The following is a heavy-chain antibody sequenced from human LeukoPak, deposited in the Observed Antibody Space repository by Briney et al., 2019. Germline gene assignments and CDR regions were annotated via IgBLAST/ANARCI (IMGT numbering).Heavy chain of an antibody. CDR1: GFTFSSYW. CDR3: ARVTVSSWIAKFDY. V-gene: IGHV3-7*01. J-gene: IGHJ4*02. Sequence: PGGSLRLSCAASGFTFSSYWMSWVRQAPGKGLEWVANIKQDGSEKYYVDSVKGRFTISRDNAKNSLYLQMNSLRAEDTAVYYCARVTVSSWIAKFDYWGQGTLVTVSS. CDR2: IKQDGSEK. D-gene: IGHD6-13*01.